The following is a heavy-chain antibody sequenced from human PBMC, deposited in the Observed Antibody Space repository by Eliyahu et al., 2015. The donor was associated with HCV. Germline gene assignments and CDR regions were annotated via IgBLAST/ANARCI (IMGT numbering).Heavy chain of an antibody. CDR2: IYYRWGT. CDR3: ARSNRFYDVVVTI. D-gene: IGHD3-22*01. CDR1: GDSISSSAYY. Sequence: QLHLQESGPGLVKPSETLSLICTVSGDSISSSAYYWDWIRQPPGKGLEWIGSIYYRWGTHGNPSPKSRVSMSVDTSKNQFSLKLYSVTAADTAVYYCARSNRFYDVVVTIWGQGTLVTVSS. J-gene: IGHJ4*02. V-gene: IGHV4-39*01.